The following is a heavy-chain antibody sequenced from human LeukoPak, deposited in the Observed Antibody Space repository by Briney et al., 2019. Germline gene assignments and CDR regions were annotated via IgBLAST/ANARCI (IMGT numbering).Heavy chain of an antibody. D-gene: IGHD1-1*01. CDR3: ADNLSR. CDR1: GFTLSTAS. Sequence: GGSLRLSCAASGFTLSTASMNWVRQAPGKGLEWISYIDRSSNTIYYADSVKGRFTISRDSAKNSLYLQMNSLRAEDTAVYFCADNLSRWGQGTLVTVSS. J-gene: IGHJ4*02. CDR2: IDRSSNTI. V-gene: IGHV3-48*04.